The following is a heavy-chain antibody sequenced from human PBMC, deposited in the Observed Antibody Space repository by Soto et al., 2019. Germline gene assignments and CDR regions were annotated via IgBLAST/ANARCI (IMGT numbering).Heavy chain of an antibody. J-gene: IGHJ4*02. D-gene: IGHD2-21*02. CDR2: ISGSGGST. CDR3: ARQMADEVTSQFDY. Sequence: PGGSLRLSCAASGFTFSSYAMSWVRQAPGKGLEWVSAISGSGGSTYYADSVKGRFTISRDNSKSLFTLRLTSMTAADTAVYYCARQMADEVTSQFDYWGQGTPVTVSS. V-gene: IGHV3-23*01. CDR1: GFTFSSYA.